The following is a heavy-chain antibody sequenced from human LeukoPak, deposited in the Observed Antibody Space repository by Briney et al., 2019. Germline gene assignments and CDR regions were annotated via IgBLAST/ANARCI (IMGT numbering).Heavy chain of an antibody. V-gene: IGHV4-59*12. CDR2: IYYSGST. Sequence: SETLSLTCTVSGGSISSYYWSWIRQPPGKGLEWIGYIYYSGSTNYNPSLKSRVTMSVDMSKNQFSLKLSSVTAADTAVYYCARGAYGGNSLGAFDIWGQGTLVTVSS. J-gene: IGHJ3*02. CDR3: ARGAYGGNSLGAFDI. CDR1: GGSISSYY. D-gene: IGHD4-23*01.